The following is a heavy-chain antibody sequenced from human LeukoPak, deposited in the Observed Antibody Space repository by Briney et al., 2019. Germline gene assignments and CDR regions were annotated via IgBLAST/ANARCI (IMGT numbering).Heavy chain of an antibody. D-gene: IGHD3-10*01. CDR3: AKDIGSYYDY. CDR1: GSTFSSYG. V-gene: IGHV3-NL1*01. J-gene: IGHJ4*02. Sequence: PGGSLRLSCAASGSTFSSYGMHWVRQAPGKGLEWVSAIYSGGSTNYADSVKGRFTISRDNSKNTLYLEMNSLRAEDTAVYYCAKDIGSYYDYWGQGNLVTVSS. CDR2: IYSGGST.